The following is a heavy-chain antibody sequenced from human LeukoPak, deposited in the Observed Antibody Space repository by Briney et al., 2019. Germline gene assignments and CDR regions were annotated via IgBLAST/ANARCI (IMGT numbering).Heavy chain of an antibody. J-gene: IGHJ4*02. CDR3: ARGLCGGDCYDY. CDR2: IKPDGSEK. D-gene: IGHD2-21*01. V-gene: IGHV3-7*01. CDR1: GFTFTTYW. Sequence: GGSLRLSCAASGFTFTTYWMSWVRQAPGKGLEWVANIKPDGSEKFVDSMKGRFTISRDNAENSLYLQMDSLRAEDTAVYYCARGLCGGDCYDYWGQGILVTVSS.